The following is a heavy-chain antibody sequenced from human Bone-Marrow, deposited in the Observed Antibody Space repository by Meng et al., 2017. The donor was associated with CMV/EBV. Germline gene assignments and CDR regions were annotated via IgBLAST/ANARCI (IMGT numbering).Heavy chain of an antibody. V-gene: IGHV1-2*06. CDR3: ARVRVGCSSSSCYSDH. D-gene: IGHD2-2*01. CDR1: GYTFSDYY. CDR2: MNPNGRDT. Sequence: ASVKVSCKASGYTFSDYYVQWVRQAPGQGLEWMGRMNPNGRDTRYAQKFQGRVTMTTDTSISAAYMEMNSLGSDDTAVFYCARVRVGCSSSSCYSDHWGQGTTVTVSS. J-gene: IGHJ6*02.